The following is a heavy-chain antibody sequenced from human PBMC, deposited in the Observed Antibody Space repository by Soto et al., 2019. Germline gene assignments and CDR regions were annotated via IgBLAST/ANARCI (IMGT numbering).Heavy chain of an antibody. D-gene: IGHD5-18*01. Sequence: ASVKVSCKASGYAFTRYYMHWVRQAPGQGLEWMGILRPGGGSTTYAQKFQGRVAMTKDTSTSTVYMELSSLRSEDTAVYYCARGMDTAISLIDYWGQGTLVTVSS. CDR3: ARGMDTAISLIDY. CDR1: GYAFTRYY. V-gene: IGHV1-46*01. J-gene: IGHJ4*02. CDR2: LRPGGGST.